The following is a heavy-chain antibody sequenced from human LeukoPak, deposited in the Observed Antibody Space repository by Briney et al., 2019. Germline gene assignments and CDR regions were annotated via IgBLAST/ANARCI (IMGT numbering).Heavy chain of an antibody. CDR3: AREGVGENWFDP. J-gene: IGHJ5*02. D-gene: IGHD3-16*01. CDR1: GGSISSYY. V-gene: IGHV4-59*01. Sequence: SETLSLTCTVSGGSISSYYWSWIRQPPGKGLEWIGYIYYSGSTNYNPSLKSRVTISVDTSKNQFSLKLSSVTAADTAVYYCAREGVGENWFDPWAREPWSPSPQ. CDR2: IYYSGST.